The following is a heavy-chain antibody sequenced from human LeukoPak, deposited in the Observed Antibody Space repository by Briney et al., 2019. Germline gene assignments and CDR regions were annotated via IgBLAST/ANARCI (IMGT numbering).Heavy chain of an antibody. J-gene: IGHJ2*01. Sequence: PSETLSLTCTVSGGSISSSSYYWGWIRQPPGKGLEWIGGIYYSGSTYYNPSLKSRVTISVDTSKNQFSLKLSSVTAADTAVYYCARQGIAVPLDLWGRGTLVTVSS. CDR2: IYYSGST. D-gene: IGHD6-19*01. V-gene: IGHV4-39*01. CDR1: GGSISSSSYY. CDR3: ARQGIAVPLDL.